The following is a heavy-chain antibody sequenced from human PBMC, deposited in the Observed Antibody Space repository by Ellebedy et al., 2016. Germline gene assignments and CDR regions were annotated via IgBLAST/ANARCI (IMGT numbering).Heavy chain of an antibody. D-gene: IGHD4-11*01. V-gene: IGHV3-23*01. CDR2: ISDTGGRT. J-gene: IGHJ4*02. CDR1: GFTFSSYA. CDR3: ATHSPREVTY. Sequence: GESLKISXPASGFTFSSYAMTWVRQSPGRGLEWVSAISDTGGRTYYADPVKGRFTISRDNSKNTLYLQMSSLRAEDTAVYYCATHSPREVTYWGQGSLVTISS.